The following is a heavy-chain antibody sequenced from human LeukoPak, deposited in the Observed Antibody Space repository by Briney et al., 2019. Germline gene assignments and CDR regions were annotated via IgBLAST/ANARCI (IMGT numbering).Heavy chain of an antibody. V-gene: IGHV3-30*02. D-gene: IGHD3-16*01. J-gene: IGHJ4*02. CDR3: AGGSTSDY. CDR1: GYTFTGYY. CDR2: IRYDGSNK. Sequence: SCKASGYTFTGYYMHWVRQAPGQGLEWMAFIRYDGSNKYYADSVKGRFTISRDNSKNTLYLQMNSLRAEDTAVYYCAGGSTSDYWGQGTLVTVSS.